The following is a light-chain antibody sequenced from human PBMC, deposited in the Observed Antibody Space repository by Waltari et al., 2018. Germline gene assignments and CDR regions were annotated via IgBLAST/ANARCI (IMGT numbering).Light chain of an antibody. CDR1: QSISSW. CDR3: QQYSSFSYT. V-gene: IGKV1-5*03. Sequence: DIQMTQSPSTLSASVGDRVTITCRASQSISSWLAWYQQKPGKAPKVLIYMASNLEGGVPSRFSGSGSGTEFTLTISSLQPDDVATYYCQQYSSFSYTFGQGTKLDIK. J-gene: IGKJ2*01. CDR2: MAS.